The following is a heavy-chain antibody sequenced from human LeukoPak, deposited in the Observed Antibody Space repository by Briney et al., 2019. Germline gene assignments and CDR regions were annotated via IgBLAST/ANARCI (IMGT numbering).Heavy chain of an antibody. CDR3: ARGTWWSGNTCLFRFLDL. Sequence: SETLSLTCTVSGDSISSDYWSWIRQSPGKGLEWIGHIYHSGSSNYNPSLQSRVTISIDTSKTHFSLNLTSVTAADTAVYYCARGTWWSGNTCLFRFLDLWGRGTLVSVSS. V-gene: IGHV4-59*01. CDR1: GDSISSDY. CDR2: IYHSGSS. J-gene: IGHJ2*01. D-gene: IGHD3-3*01.